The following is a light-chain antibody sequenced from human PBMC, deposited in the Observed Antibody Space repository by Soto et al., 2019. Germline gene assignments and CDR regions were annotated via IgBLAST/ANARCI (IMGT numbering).Light chain of an antibody. V-gene: IGKV3-20*01. Sequence: EIVLTQSPGTLSLSPGERATLSCRASQSVSSSYLAWYQQKPGQAPRLLIYGASSRATGIPDTFSGSGSGTDFPLTISRLEPEDYAVYYCQQYGSSRGVTFGPGTKVDIK. CDR2: GAS. J-gene: IGKJ3*01. CDR1: QSVSSSY. CDR3: QQYGSSRGVT.